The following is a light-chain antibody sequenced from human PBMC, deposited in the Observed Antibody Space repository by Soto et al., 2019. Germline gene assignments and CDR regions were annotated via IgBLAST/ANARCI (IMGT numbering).Light chain of an antibody. Sequence: EIVLTQSPGTLSLSPGERATLSCRASQSVSSSYLAWYQQKPGQAPRLLIYGASSRATGIPDRFSGSGSGTDLTLTISRLEPEDFAVYYCQQYGNSPQTFGQGTKVEIK. J-gene: IGKJ1*01. CDR3: QQYGNSPQT. CDR1: QSVSSSY. CDR2: GAS. V-gene: IGKV3-20*01.